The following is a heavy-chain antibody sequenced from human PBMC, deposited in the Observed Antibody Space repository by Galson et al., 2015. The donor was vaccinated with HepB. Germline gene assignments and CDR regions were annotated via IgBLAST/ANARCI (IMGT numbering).Heavy chain of an antibody. CDR1: GGTFNTYG. V-gene: IGHV1-69*06. Sequence: SVKVSCKASGGTFNTYGFSWVRQAPGQGLEWMGGIIPIFDTAKYAQKFQDRVTITADKSTNTAYMELSSLRSDDTAVYYCARSSSWYGTSPPYFDYWGQGSLVTVSS. CDR2: IIPIFDTA. J-gene: IGHJ4*02. D-gene: IGHD6-13*01. CDR3: ARSSSWYGTSPPYFDY.